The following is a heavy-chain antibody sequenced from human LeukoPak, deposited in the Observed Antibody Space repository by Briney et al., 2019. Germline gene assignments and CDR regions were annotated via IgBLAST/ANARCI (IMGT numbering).Heavy chain of an antibody. Sequence: SETLSLTCIGSDDSVNTYYCSWIRQAPGKGLEWIGYIYNRGSTKYNPSLKSRATISVDTSKNQFSLKLTSVTAADTAVYYCASTNYDSSGYYSPLNWFDPWGQGTLVTVSS. CDR2: IYNRGST. D-gene: IGHD3-22*01. V-gene: IGHV4-59*02. CDR3: ASTNYDSSGYYSPLNWFDP. CDR1: DDSVNTYY. J-gene: IGHJ5*02.